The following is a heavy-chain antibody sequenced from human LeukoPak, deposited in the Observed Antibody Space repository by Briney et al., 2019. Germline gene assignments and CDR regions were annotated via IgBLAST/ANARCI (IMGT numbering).Heavy chain of an antibody. D-gene: IGHD6-19*01. CDR2: ISWNSGSI. J-gene: IGHJ4*02. V-gene: IGHV3-9*01. CDR1: GFTFDDYA. Sequence: PGGSLRLSCAASGFTFDDYAMHWVRQAPGKGLEWVSGISWNSGSIGYADSVKGRFTISRDNAKNSLYLQMNSLRAEDTALYYCAKDMNWDSSGWFDYWGQGTLVTVSS. CDR3: AKDMNWDSSGWFDY.